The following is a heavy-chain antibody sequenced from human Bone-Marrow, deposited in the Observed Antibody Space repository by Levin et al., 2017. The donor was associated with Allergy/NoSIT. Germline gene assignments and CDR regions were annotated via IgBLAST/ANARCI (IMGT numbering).Heavy chain of an antibody. CDR1: GYTFSRYP. CDR2: IDTDTGNP. V-gene: IGHV7-4-1*02. Sequence: ASVKVSCEASGYTFSRYPMNWVRQAPGQGPEWMGWIDTDTGNPTYAQGFTGRFVFSLDTSVGTTHLQINSLKPEDTAVYYCARGPPGCSGGNCYPNFDSWGQGTLVTVSS. J-gene: IGHJ4*02. CDR3: ARGPPGCSGGNCYPNFDS. D-gene: IGHD2-15*01.